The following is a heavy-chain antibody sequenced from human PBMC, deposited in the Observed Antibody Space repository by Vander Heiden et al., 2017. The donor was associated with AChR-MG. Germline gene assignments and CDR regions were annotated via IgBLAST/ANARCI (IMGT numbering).Heavy chain of an antibody. J-gene: IGHJ4*02. Sequence: QVQLVQSGAEVKKPGASLKVPCKTSGFTFTNYHMQRVRQAPRQGLEWVGTINPSLDSTHYAQKFQGRVRMTRDTSTKTVYMDMTSLRPEDTAVYFCARELTGSFYFDFWGQGSLVTVSS. D-gene: IGHD1-26*01. CDR1: GFTFTNYH. CDR2: INPSLDST. CDR3: ARELTGSFYFDF. V-gene: IGHV1-46*03.